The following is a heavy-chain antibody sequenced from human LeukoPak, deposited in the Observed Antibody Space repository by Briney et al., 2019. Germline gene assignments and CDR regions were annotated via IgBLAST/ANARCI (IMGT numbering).Heavy chain of an antibody. CDR1: GYSITSGYY. D-gene: IGHD2-2*01. CDR3: ARTHCIVAAADGFDP. CDR2: FYHSGST. J-gene: IGHJ5*02. Sequence: SETLSLTCTVSGYSITSGYYWGWIRQPPGKGLEWIGSFYHSGSTYYNPSLNSRVTISEDTSKNQFSLKLSSVTAADTAVYFCARTHCIVAAADGFDPWGQGTLVTVSS. V-gene: IGHV4-38-2*02.